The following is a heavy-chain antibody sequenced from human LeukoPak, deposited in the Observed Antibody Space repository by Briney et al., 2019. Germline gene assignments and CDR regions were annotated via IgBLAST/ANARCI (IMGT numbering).Heavy chain of an antibody. CDR3: ARELRYDNSDSGAF. CDR1: GGSISSYY. D-gene: IGHD3-22*01. J-gene: IGHJ3*01. CDR2: IYYSGST. V-gene: IGHV4-59*12. Sequence: SEALSLTCTVSGGSISSYYWSWIRQPPGKGLEWIWYIYYSGSTNYNPSLKSRVTISVDTSKNQLSLKLSSVTAADTAVYYCARELRYDNSDSGAFWGQGTVVTVSS.